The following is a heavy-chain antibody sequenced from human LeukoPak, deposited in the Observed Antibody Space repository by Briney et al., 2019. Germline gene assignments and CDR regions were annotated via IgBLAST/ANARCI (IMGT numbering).Heavy chain of an antibody. CDR3: ARDRRLGTAMVLPHFDY. V-gene: IGHV3-23*01. Sequence: GGSLRLSCAASGFTFSSYAMSWVRQAPGKGLEWVSAISGSGGSTYYADSVKGRFTISRDNSKNTLYLQMNSLRAEDTAVYYCARDRRLGTAMVLPHFDYWGQGTLVTVSS. D-gene: IGHD5-18*01. J-gene: IGHJ4*02. CDR2: ISGSGGST. CDR1: GFTFSSYA.